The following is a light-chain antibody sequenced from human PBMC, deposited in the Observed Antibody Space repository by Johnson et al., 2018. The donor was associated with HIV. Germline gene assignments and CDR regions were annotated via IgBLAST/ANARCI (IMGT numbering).Light chain of an antibody. CDR2: NND. CDR3: GTGDSSLSAYV. Sequence: QSVLTQPPSVSAAPGQKVTISCSGSRSNIGNNYVSWYQQFPGTAPKLLISNNDNRPSGIPDRFSGSRSGTSATLAITGLQTGDEADYYCGTGDSSLSAYVFGTGTKVTV. J-gene: IGLJ1*01. CDR1: RSNIGNNY. V-gene: IGLV1-51*01.